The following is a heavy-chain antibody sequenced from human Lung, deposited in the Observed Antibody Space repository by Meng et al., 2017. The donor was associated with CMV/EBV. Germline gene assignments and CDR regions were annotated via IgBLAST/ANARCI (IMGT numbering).Heavy chain of an antibody. CDR1: GFTFSSYW. J-gene: IGHJ6*02. CDR3: ARRPWGLDV. CDR2: INQDGSEK. V-gene: IGHV3-7*01. Sequence: ESLKISCAASGFTFSSYWMSWVRQAPGKGLEWVANINQDGSEKYYVDSVEGRFTISRDNAKDSLYLQMNALRAEDTAVYYCARRPWGLDVWGQGTPVTVSS.